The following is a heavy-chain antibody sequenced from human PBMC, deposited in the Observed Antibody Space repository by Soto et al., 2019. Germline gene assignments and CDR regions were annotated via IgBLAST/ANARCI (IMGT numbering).Heavy chain of an antibody. D-gene: IGHD1-26*01. Sequence: GGSLRLSCAASGFTFSNYGMSWVRQAPGKGLEWVSALPEIGTNTYYADSVRGRFTISRDNSKNTLFLQINNLRAGDTAVYYCAKKSGVGATWYFDYWGQGTLVTVSS. CDR2: LPEIGTNT. V-gene: IGHV3-23*01. J-gene: IGHJ4*02. CDR1: GFTFSNYG. CDR3: AKKSGVGATWYFDY.